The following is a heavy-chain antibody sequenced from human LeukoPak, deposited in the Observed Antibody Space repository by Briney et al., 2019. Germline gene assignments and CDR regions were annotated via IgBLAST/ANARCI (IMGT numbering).Heavy chain of an antibody. CDR2: INHSGST. V-gene: IGHV4-39*07. Sequence: PSETLSLTCTVSGGSISSSSYSWGWIRQPPGKGLEWIGEINHSGSTNYNPSLKSRVTISVDTSKNQFSLKLSSVTAADTAVYYCAIFGGTGRRNYYGSGTAKLDYWGQGTLVTVSS. D-gene: IGHD3-10*01. CDR3: AIFGGTGRRNYYGSGTAKLDY. CDR1: GGSISSSSYS. J-gene: IGHJ4*02.